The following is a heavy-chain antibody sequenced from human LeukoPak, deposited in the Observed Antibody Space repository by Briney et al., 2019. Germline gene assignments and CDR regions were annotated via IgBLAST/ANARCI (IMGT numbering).Heavy chain of an antibody. V-gene: IGHV4-39*02. CDR1: GGSISSSSYY. CDR2: IYYSGST. Sequence: SETLSLTCTVSGGSISSSSYYWGWIRQPPGKGLEWIGSIYYSGSTYYNPSLKSRVTISVDTSKNQFSLKLSSVTAADTAVYYCARDQVNTMVRGVILQDYWGQGTLVTVSS. J-gene: IGHJ4*02. D-gene: IGHD3-10*01. CDR3: ARDQVNTMVRGVILQDY.